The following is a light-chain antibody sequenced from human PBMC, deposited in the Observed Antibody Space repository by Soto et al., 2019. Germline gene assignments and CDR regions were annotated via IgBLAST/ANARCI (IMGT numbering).Light chain of an antibody. Sequence: QSVLTQPASVSGSPGQSITISCTGTSNEVGAYNYVSWYQHHPGDAPKLLIYDVSTRPSGVSNRFSGSKSGNTASLTISGLQAEDEADYYCSSYTTSTTRVFGTGTKVTVL. V-gene: IGLV2-14*03. CDR1: SNEVGAYNY. CDR3: SSYTTSTTRV. J-gene: IGLJ1*01. CDR2: DVS.